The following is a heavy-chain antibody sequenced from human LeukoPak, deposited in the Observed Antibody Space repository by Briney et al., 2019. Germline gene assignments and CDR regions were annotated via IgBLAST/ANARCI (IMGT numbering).Heavy chain of an antibody. V-gene: IGHV4-30-2*01. CDR3: ARDLGTVSQGY. CDR1: GGSISSGGYS. J-gene: IGHJ4*02. Sequence: PSETLSLTCAVSGGSISSGGYSWSWIRQPPGKGLEWIGYIYHSGSTYYNPSLKSRVTISVDRSKNQFSLKLSSVTAADTAVYYCARDLGTVSQGYWGQGTLVTVSS. CDR2: IYHSGST. D-gene: IGHD4-17*01.